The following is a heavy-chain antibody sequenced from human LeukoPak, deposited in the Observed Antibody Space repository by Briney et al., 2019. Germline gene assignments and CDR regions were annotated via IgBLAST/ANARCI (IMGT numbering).Heavy chain of an antibody. V-gene: IGHV5-51*01. Sequence: GESLKISCKGSGYSFTSYWIGWVRQMPGKGLEWMGIIYPGDSDTRYSPSFQGQVTISADKSISTAYLQWSSLKASDTAMYYCARRGVLELPVSDAFDIWGQGTTVTVSS. CDR2: IYPGDSDT. CDR1: GYSFTSYW. CDR3: ARRGVLELPVSDAFDI. D-gene: IGHD1-7*01. J-gene: IGHJ3*02.